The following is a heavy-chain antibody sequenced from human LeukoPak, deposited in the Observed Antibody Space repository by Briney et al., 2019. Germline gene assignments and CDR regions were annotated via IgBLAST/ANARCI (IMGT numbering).Heavy chain of an antibody. CDR2: IKQNGGEI. J-gene: IGHJ4*02. CDR3: ARDLPFDL. V-gene: IGHV3-7*03. Sequence: GGSLRLSCAASGFIFNKYWMTWVRQAPGEAPVWVANIKQNGGEIHYLDSVKGRFTISRDDAKNSLYLQMNSLRVEDTARYFCARDLPFDLWGRGTLVTVSS. CDR1: GFIFNKYW.